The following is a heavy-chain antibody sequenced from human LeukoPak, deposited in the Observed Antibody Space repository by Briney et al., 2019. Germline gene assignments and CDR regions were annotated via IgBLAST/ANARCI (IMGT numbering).Heavy chain of an antibody. CDR2: INPDSGDA. D-gene: IGHD3-16*02. Sequence: GASVKVSCKASGHTFNAYYLHWVRQAPGQGLEWMGWINPDSGDANYPQKFQGRVTMTRDTSISTAYMELSRLRSDDTAVYYCARAIMITFGGVIVYYWFDPWGQGTLVTVSS. J-gene: IGHJ5*02. CDR1: GHTFNAYY. V-gene: IGHV1-2*02. CDR3: ARAIMITFGGVIVYYWFDP.